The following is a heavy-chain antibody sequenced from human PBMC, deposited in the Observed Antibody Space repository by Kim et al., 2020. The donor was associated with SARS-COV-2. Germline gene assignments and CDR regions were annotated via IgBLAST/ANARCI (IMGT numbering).Heavy chain of an antibody. CDR2: IYDSGST. CDR3: ARQPGPMYYYDSSGYSFD. V-gene: IGHV4-59*13. Sequence: SETLSLTCTVSGASIRSYYWSWIRQPPGKGLEWIGYIYDSGSTNFNPSLKSRVTISIDTSKNQVSLKRSSVTAADTAVYYCARQPGPMYYYDSSGYSFD. J-gene: IGHJ4*01. D-gene: IGHD3-22*01. CDR1: GASIRSYY.